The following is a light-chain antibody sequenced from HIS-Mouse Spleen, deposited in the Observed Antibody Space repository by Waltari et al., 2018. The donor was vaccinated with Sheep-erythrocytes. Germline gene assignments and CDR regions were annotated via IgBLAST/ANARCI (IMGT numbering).Light chain of an antibody. CDR3: QAWDSSTVV. V-gene: IGLV3-1*01. CDR1: KLGDTY. Sequence: SYELTQPPSVSVSPGQTASITCSGDKLGDTYACWYQQKPGQSPVLVIYQDSKRHSGIPERFSGSNSGNTATLTISGTQAMDEADYYCQAWDSSTVVFGGGTKLTVL. J-gene: IGLJ2*01. CDR2: QDS.